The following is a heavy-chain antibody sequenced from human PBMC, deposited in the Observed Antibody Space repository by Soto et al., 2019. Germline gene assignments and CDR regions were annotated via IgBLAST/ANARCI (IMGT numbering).Heavy chain of an antibody. Sequence: QVQLVQSGAEVKKPGASVKVSCKASGYTFTSYAMHWVRQAPGQRLEWMGWINAGNGNTKYSQKFQGRVTITRDTSASTAYMERSSLRSEDTAVYYCARALLRFLEWFDYWGQGTLVTVSS. CDR1: GYTFTSYA. CDR2: INAGNGNT. D-gene: IGHD3-3*01. J-gene: IGHJ4*02. V-gene: IGHV1-3*01. CDR3: ARALLRFLEWFDY.